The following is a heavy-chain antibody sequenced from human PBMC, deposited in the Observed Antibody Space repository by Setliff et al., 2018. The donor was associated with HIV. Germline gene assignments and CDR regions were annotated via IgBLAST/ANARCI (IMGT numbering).Heavy chain of an antibody. CDR1: GYTLTELS. CDR3: ARFRKFQLVGALDY. V-gene: IGHV1-8*01. Sequence: ASVKVSCKISGYTLTELSIHWVRQATGQGLEWMGWMNPNSGNTGYAQKFQGRATMTRNTSISTAYMELSSLRSEDTAVYYCARFRKFQLVGALDYWGQGTLVTVSS. D-gene: IGHD1-26*01. J-gene: IGHJ4*02. CDR2: MNPNSGNT.